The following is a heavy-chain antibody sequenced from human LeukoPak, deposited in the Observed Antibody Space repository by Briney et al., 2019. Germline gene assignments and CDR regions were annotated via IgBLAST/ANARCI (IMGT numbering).Heavy chain of an antibody. CDR2: IYYSGSA. CDR1: GGSISDSSYY. CDR3: ARGTFVPGADTLEIYYFDY. Sequence: SETLSLTCTVSGGSISDSSYYWGWIRQPPGKGPESMGIIYYSGSAYYNPSLKSRVAMSVDTSKNQFSLKLSSVTAADTAVYYCARGTFVPGADTLEIYYFDYWGQGTLVTVSS. J-gene: IGHJ4*02. D-gene: IGHD5-24*01. V-gene: IGHV4-39*07.